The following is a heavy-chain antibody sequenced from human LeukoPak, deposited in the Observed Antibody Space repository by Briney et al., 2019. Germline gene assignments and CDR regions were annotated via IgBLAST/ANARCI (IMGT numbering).Heavy chain of an antibody. CDR2: ISGSGGST. Sequence: GGSLRLSCTASGFTFSSYAMSWVRRAPGKGLEWVSAISGSGGSTYYADSVKGRFTISRDNSENTLYLQMNSLRAEDTAVYYCAKDRIQLWPYMGLFDYWGQGTLVTVSS. D-gene: IGHD5-18*01. J-gene: IGHJ4*02. V-gene: IGHV3-23*01. CDR3: AKDRIQLWPYMGLFDY. CDR1: GFTFSSYA.